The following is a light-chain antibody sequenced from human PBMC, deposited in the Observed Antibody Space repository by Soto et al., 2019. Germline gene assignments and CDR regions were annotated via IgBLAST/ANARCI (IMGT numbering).Light chain of an antibody. J-gene: IGLJ2*01. V-gene: IGLV1-51*01. CDR3: AAWDSSLSAVV. CDR2: DNS. Sequence: QAVVTQPPSVSAAPGQKVTISCTGGSSNIGTNNVCWYQHVPGTAPKILIFDNSKQPSAIPERFAGSKSGTSATLGITGLQTGDEADYYCAAWDSSLSAVVFGGGTKLTVL. CDR1: SSNIGTNN.